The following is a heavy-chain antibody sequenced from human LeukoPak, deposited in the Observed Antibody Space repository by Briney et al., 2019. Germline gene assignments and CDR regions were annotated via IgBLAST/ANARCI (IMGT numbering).Heavy chain of an antibody. J-gene: IGHJ4*02. CDR2: IYNTGST. D-gene: IGHD6-13*01. Sequence: PSETLSLTCTVSGGSISSYYWSWIRQPPGKGLEWIGYIYNTGSTNYNPSPKSRVTISVDTSKNQFSLKVSSVTAADTAMYYCARHLSSSWLYFDYWGQGTLVTVSS. CDR3: ARHLSSSWLYFDY. CDR1: GGSISSYY. V-gene: IGHV4-59*08.